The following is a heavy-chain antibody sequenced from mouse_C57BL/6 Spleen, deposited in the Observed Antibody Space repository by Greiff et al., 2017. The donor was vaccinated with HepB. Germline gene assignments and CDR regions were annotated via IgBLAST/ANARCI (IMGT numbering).Heavy chain of an antibody. V-gene: IGHV10-3*01. Sequence: EVQLVESGGGLVQPKGSLKLSCAASGFTFNTYAMHWVRQAPGKGLEWVARIRSKSSNYATYYADSVKDRFTISRDNSQSMLYLQMNNLKTEDTAMYYCVREWDYDDFPYAMDYWGQGTSVTVSS. CDR2: IRSKSSNYAT. D-gene: IGHD2-4*01. CDR3: VREWDYDDFPYAMDY. CDR1: GFTFNTYA. J-gene: IGHJ4*01.